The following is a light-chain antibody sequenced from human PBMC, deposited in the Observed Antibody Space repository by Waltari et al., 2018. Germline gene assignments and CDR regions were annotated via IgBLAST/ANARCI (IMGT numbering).Light chain of an antibody. CDR1: SLRRYF. CDR3: YSRNSDDFTYV. Sequence: SSELSQDPTVSVACGQAVNITCQGDSLRRYFVSWYQQKPGQAPVLVSYGQNKRPSGIPDRFSGSRSGNTASLTIAGAEAADEADYYCYSRNSDDFTYVFGTGTKLTVL. V-gene: IGLV3-19*01. CDR2: GQN. J-gene: IGLJ1*01.